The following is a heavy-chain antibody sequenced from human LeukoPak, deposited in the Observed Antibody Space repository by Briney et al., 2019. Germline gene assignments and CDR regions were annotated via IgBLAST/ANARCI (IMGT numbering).Heavy chain of an antibody. J-gene: IGHJ4*02. CDR2: IYNSGST. D-gene: IGHD6-19*01. V-gene: IGHV4-39*07. Sequence: SETLSLTCTVSGGSVSSSSYYWGWIRQPPGKGLEWVGCIYNSGSTYYDPSLKSRVTISVDTSKNQFSLKLSSVTAADTAVYYCARFSGWYVFDYWGQGTLVTVSP. CDR1: GGSVSSSSYY. CDR3: ARFSGWYVFDY.